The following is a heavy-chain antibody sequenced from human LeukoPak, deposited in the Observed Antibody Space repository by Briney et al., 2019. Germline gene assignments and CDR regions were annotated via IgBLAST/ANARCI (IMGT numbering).Heavy chain of an antibody. D-gene: IGHD6-19*01. CDR2: INPNSGGT. V-gene: IGHV1-2*02. CDR3: ALTIAVAGQIDY. J-gene: IGHJ4*02. CDR1: GYTFTVYY. Sequence: ASVKVSCKASGYTFTVYYMHWVRQAPGQGREWMGWINPNSGGTNYAQKFQGRVTMTRDTSSSTAYMELSRLRSDDTAVYYCALTIAVAGQIDYWGQGTLVTVSS.